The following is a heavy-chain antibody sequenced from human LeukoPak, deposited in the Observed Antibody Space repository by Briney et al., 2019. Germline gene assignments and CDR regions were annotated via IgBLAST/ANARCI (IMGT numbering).Heavy chain of an antibody. J-gene: IGHJ4*02. V-gene: IGHV1-24*01. CDR1: GYILTEVS. D-gene: IGHD5-12*01. CDR3: ATETVAMTLDY. CDR2: FDPEHSEK. Sequence: GASVKVSCKVSGYILTEVSMQWVRQAPGKGLEWMGGFDPEHSEKIYAQKFQGRVTMTEDTSTDTAYMELSRLKSEDTAVYYCATETVAMTLDYWGQGTLVTVSS.